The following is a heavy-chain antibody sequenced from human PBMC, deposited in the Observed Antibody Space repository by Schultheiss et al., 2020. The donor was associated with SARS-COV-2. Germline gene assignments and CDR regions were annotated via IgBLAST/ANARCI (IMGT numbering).Heavy chain of an antibody. CDR1: GGSISSSSYY. D-gene: IGHD1-1*01. CDR3: ARLQLERRSDVDY. J-gene: IGHJ4*02. CDR2: IYTSGST. Sequence: SETLSLTCTVSGGSISSSSYYWSWIRQPAGKGLEWIGRIYTSGSTNYNPSLKSRVTISVDTSKNQFSLKLSSVTAADTAVYYCARLQLERRSDVDYWGQGTLVTVSS. V-gene: IGHV4-61*02.